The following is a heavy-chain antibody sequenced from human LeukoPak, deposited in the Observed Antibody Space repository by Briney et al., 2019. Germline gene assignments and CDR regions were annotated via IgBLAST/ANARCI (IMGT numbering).Heavy chain of an antibody. D-gene: IGHD2-15*01. Sequence: SETLSLPCAVSGYSISSGYYWGWIRQPPGKGLEWIGSIYHSGTTYYNPSLKSRVTISVDTSKNQFSLKLSSVTAADTAVYYCASLCSGGSRYLESGWFDPWGQGTLVTVSS. CDR2: IYHSGTT. J-gene: IGHJ5*02. CDR3: ASLCSGGSRYLESGWFDP. CDR1: GYSISSGYY. V-gene: IGHV4-38-2*01.